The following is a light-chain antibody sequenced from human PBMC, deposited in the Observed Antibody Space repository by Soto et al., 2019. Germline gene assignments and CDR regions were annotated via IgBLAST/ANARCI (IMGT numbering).Light chain of an antibody. J-gene: IGLJ1*01. CDR2: EVS. CDR3: SSYSGTNYHYV. V-gene: IGLV2-8*01. Sequence: QSVLTQPPSASGSFGQSVTISCTGTSSDVGGYNYVSWYQQHPDKAPKLMIYEVSERPSGVPDRFSGSKSGNTASLTVSGLQADDEADYYCSSYSGTNYHYVFGTGTKVTVL. CDR1: SSDVGGYNY.